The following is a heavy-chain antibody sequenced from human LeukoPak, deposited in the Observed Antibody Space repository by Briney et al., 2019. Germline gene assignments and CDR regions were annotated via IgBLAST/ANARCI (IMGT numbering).Heavy chain of an antibody. CDR3: ARRMGNYYFDY. D-gene: IGHD7-27*01. Sequence: SETLSLTCAVYGGSCSGYYWSWIRQPPGKGLEWIGEINHSGSTNYNPSLKSRVTISVDTSKNQFSLKLSSVTAADTAVYYCARRMGNYYFDYWGQGTLVTVSS. J-gene: IGHJ4*02. V-gene: IGHV4-34*01. CDR1: GGSCSGYY. CDR2: INHSGST.